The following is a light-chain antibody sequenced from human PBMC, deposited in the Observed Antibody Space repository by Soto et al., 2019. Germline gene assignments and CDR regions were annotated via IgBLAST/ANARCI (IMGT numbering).Light chain of an antibody. J-gene: IGKJ5*01. CDR2: AAS. CDR3: QQSFTTPRTT. Sequence: DIQMTQSPSSLSSSVGDRVTITFRASQNISNYLNWYQQNPGKAPKVLIYAASSLLSGVPSRFSGSGSGTDFTLTISSLQPEDFTTYYCQQSFTTPRTTFGQGTRLEIK. CDR1: QNISNY. V-gene: IGKV1-39*01.